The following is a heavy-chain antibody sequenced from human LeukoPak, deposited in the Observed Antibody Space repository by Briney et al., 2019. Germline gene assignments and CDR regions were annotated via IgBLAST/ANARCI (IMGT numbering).Heavy chain of an antibody. Sequence: GGSLRLSCAASGFTFSSYEMSWVRQAPGKGLEWVSYISSSGSTIYYADSVKGRFTISRDNANNSLYLQMNSLRAEDTAVYYCASTRYCSGGSCYGWGQGTLVTVSS. CDR3: ASTRYCSGGSCYG. J-gene: IGHJ4*02. CDR2: ISSSGSTI. D-gene: IGHD2-15*01. V-gene: IGHV3-48*03. CDR1: GFTFSSYE.